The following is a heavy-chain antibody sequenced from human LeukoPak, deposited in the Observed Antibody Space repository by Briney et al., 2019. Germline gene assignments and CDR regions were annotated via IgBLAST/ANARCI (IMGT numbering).Heavy chain of an antibody. CDR2: ISGDGNTI. J-gene: IGHJ6*02. D-gene: IGHD1-26*01. V-gene: IGHV3-11*01. CDR3: ARGGAQGMDV. Sequence: PGGSLRLSCAASGFTFSGYYMTWIRQAPGKGLEWVSYISGDGNTIDYADAVKGRFTISRDSAKNSLYLQMNSLRAEDTALYYCARGGAQGMDVWGQGTTVTVS. CDR1: GFTFSGYY.